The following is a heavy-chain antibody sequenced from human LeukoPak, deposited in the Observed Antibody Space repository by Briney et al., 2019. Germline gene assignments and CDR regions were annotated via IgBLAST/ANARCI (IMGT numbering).Heavy chain of an antibody. CDR3: ARVDELFYYGSVPDY. J-gene: IGHJ4*02. Sequence: PGRSLRLSCAASGFSFSKYAMHWVRQSPGKGLEWVAVISHDGRTEFYADFAKGRFTISRDNSKNMLYVHINSLRTEDTAMYYCARVDELFYYGSVPDYWGQGTLVTVSS. CDR1: GFSFSKYA. V-gene: IGHV3-30*04. D-gene: IGHD3-10*01. CDR2: ISHDGRTE.